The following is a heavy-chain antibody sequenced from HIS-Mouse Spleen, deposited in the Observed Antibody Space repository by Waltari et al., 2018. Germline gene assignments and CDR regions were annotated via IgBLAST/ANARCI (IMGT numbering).Heavy chain of an antibody. Sequence: QVQLVESGGGVVEPGRSLRLSCAASGFTFRSYAMHWVRQAQGKGLEWVAVISYDGSNKYYADSVKGRFTISRDNSKNTLYLQMNSLRAEDTAVYYCARDLQSSSWYYYFDYWGQGTLVTVSS. D-gene: IGHD6-13*01. J-gene: IGHJ4*02. CDR2: ISYDGSNK. V-gene: IGHV3-30-3*01. CDR1: GFTFRSYA. CDR3: ARDLQSSSWYYYFDY.